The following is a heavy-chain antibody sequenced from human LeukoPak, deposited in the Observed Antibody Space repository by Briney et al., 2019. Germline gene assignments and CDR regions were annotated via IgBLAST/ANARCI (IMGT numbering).Heavy chain of an antibody. CDR3: ARLLPAVAGTSYFPH. D-gene: IGHD6-19*01. CDR1: GGSLRNYY. Sequence: SETLSLTCTVSGGSLRNYYWGWIRQPPGKGLEWIGYIYYSGSTNYNPSLKSRVTISVDMSRNQFCLKLSSVTAADTAVYFCARLLPAVAGTSYFPHWGQGTLVTVSS. V-gene: IGHV4-59*08. J-gene: IGHJ1*01. CDR2: IYYSGST.